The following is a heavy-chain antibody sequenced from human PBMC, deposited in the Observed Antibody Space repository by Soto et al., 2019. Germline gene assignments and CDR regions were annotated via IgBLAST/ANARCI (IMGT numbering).Heavy chain of an antibody. CDR1: GFAFSDYY. J-gene: IGHJ3*02. CDR2: ISSSGSTI. Sequence: GGSLRLSCAASGFAFSDYYMSWIRQAPGKGLEWVSYISSSGSTIYYADSVKGRFTISRDNAKNSLYLQMNSLRAEDTAVYYCVSGSITIFGVVKTEFDIXGQVTMVTVS. D-gene: IGHD3-3*01. V-gene: IGHV3-11*01. CDR3: VSGSITIFGVVKTEFDI.